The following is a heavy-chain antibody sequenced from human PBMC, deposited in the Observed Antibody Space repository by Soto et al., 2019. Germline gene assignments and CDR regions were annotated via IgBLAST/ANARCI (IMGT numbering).Heavy chain of an antibody. CDR2: VKTKADGGTT. Sequence: SLRLSCAASGFSSNDGLINWVRQAPAKGLEWVGHVKTKADGGTTDYAASVKGRFTVSRDDSRNTLYLQMNSLKSEDTDIYYCTTLGPSWGQGNLVTVS. CDR3: TTLGPS. J-gene: IGHJ5*02. CDR1: GFSSNDGL. V-gene: IGHV3-15*07.